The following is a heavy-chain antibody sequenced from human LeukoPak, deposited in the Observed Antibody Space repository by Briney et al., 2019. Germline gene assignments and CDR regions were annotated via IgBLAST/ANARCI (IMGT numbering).Heavy chain of an antibody. D-gene: IGHD3-22*01. CDR3: ARAPFYYDSSGYPYFDG. V-gene: IGHV3-53*01. CDR2: MYTGGST. J-gene: IGHJ4*02. Sequence: PGGSLRLSCAASGFTISTNYMSWVRQAPGKRLEWVSVMYTGGSTYYADSVKGRFTISRDNSKNTLYLQMNSLRAEDTALYYCARAPFYYDSSGYPYFDGWGQGTLVTVSS. CDR1: GFTISTNY.